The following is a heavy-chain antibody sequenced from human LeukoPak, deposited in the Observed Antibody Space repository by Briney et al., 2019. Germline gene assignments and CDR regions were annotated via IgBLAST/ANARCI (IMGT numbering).Heavy chain of an antibody. V-gene: IGHV3-30*18. CDR1: GFTFSSYG. CDR3: AKKASWSSGWVDY. J-gene: IGHJ4*02. Sequence: GGSLRLSCAASGFTFSSYGMHWVRQAPGKGLEGVAVISYDGSNKYYADSVKGRFTISRDNSKNTLYLQMNSLRAEDTAVYYCAKKASWSSGWVDYWGQGTLVTVSS. D-gene: IGHD6-19*01. CDR2: ISYDGSNK.